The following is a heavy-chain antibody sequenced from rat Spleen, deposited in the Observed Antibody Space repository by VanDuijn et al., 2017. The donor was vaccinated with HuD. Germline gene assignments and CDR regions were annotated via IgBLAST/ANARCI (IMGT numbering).Heavy chain of an antibody. J-gene: IGHJ2*01. D-gene: IGHD1-1*01. CDR1: GFTFNNYW. V-gene: IGHV5-31*01. Sequence: EVQLVESGGGLVQPGRSLKLSCVASGFTFNNYWMTWIRQAPGKGLEWVASITHTDSSTYYPDSVRGRFTISRDNAKSTLYLQMNSLSSEDTATYYCTRDRTVAFDYWGQGVMVTVSS. CDR3: TRDRTVAFDY. CDR2: ITHTDSST.